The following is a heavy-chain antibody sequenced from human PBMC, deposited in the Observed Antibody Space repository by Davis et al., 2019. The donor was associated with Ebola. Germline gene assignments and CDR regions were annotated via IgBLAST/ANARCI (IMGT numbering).Heavy chain of an antibody. CDR3: ATGTWFGDY. D-gene: IGHD3-10*01. CDR1: GYTFTLYW. CDR2: IDPSDSYT. Sequence: PGGSLRLSCKASGYTFTLYWITWVRQMPGKGLEWMGRIDPSDSYTNYSPSFQGHVTISADKSISTAYLQWSSLKASDTAMYYCATGTWFGDYWGQGTLVTVSS. J-gene: IGHJ4*02. V-gene: IGHV5-10-1*01.